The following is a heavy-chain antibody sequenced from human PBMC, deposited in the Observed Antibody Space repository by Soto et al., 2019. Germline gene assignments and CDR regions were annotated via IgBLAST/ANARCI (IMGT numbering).Heavy chain of an antibody. J-gene: IGHJ4*02. CDR3: ARQTSDYFSSYFDY. V-gene: IGHV3-48*02. Sequence: GGSLTLSCAASGFTFSIYSMNWVRQAPGKGLEWLSYISSSRRTIYYADSVKGRFTISRDNVKNSLYLHMNSLRDEDTAVYYCARQTSDYFSSYFDYWGQGTLVTVSS. CDR1: GFTFSIYS. D-gene: IGHD3-3*01. CDR2: ISSSRRTI.